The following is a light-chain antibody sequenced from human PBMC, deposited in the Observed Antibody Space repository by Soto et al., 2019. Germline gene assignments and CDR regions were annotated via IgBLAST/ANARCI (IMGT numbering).Light chain of an antibody. J-gene: IGKJ5*01. V-gene: IGKV3-20*01. CDR1: QNLGDGR. Sequence: VLTQSPGTLSLSPGERATLSCRANQNLGDGRLAWYQQKPGQPPTLLIYDASTKATGNPDRFSGSGSGTDFTLTISRLEPEDFAVYYCQEHASIFGQGTRLEIK. CDR2: DAS. CDR3: QEHASI.